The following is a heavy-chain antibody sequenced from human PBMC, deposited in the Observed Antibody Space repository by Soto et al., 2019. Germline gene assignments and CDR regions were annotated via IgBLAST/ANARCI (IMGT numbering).Heavy chain of an antibody. V-gene: IGHV4-30-2*01. Sequence: QLQLQESGSGLVKPSQTLSLTCAVSGASISGGAYSWTWIRQPPGRGLEWIGYIYHSGSTYYNPSLEGRVSISVDRSNNQFSLRLHSVTAADTAVYYCARHAYTSSSSCFDPWGQGTLVTVSS. J-gene: IGHJ5*02. CDR3: ARHAYTSSSSCFDP. CDR2: IYHSGST. D-gene: IGHD6-6*01. CDR1: GASISGGAYS.